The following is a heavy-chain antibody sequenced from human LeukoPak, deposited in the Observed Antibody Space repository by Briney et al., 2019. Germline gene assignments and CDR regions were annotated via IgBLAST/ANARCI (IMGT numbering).Heavy chain of an antibody. CDR3: ARGDGGNFDY. CDR1: GGSISSYY. J-gene: IGHJ4*02. CDR2: IYYSGST. V-gene: IGHV4-59*01. D-gene: IGHD4-23*01. Sequence: SETLSLTCTVSGGSISSYYWSWLRQPPGKGLEWIGYIYYSGSTNYNPSLKSRVTISVDTSKNQFSLKLSSVTAADTAVYYCARGDGGNFDYWGQGTLVTVSS.